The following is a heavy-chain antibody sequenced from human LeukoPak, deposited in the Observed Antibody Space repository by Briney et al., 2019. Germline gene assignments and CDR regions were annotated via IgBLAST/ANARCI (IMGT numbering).Heavy chain of an antibody. J-gene: IGHJ2*01. CDR2: IRYDGKTI. V-gene: IGHV3-30*02. CDR1: EFTFSTYG. Sequence: GRSLRLSCAASEFTFSTYGMHWVRQAPGKGLEWVAFIRYDGKTIYYADSVKGRFTVSRDNSKNTVFLQMNSLRREDTAFYHCAKESEEQQVLGEASLDHWGRGTLVTVSS. CDR3: AKESEEQQVLGEASLDH. D-gene: IGHD6-13*01.